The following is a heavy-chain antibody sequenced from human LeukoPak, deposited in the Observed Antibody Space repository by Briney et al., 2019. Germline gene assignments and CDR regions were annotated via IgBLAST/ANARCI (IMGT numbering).Heavy chain of an antibody. Sequence: ASVKVSCKASGYTFTDYYMHWVRRAPGQGLEWMGWINPNSGGTKYAQKFQGRVTMTRDTSISTAYMELSSLRSEDTAVYYCARGRGDSSGYYSSCDYWGQGTLVTVSS. CDR3: ARGRGDSSGYYSSCDY. J-gene: IGHJ4*02. D-gene: IGHD3-22*01. V-gene: IGHV1-2*02. CDR1: GYTFTDYY. CDR2: INPNSGGT.